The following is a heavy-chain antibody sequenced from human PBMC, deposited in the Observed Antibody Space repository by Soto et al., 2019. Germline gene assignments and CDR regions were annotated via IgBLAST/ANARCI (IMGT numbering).Heavy chain of an antibody. J-gene: IGHJ6*02. CDR3: ARVTPGNNLYYFSGLDV. CDR2: ISYEGSNT. Sequence: QVHLVESGGGVAQPGRSLRLSCVASGFTFDTYGIHWVRQAPGKGLQWVALISYEGSNTYYADSVRGRFTISRDNSKNTLYLQINALRPEETGVYYCARVTPGNNLYYFSGLDVWGQGNSVTVSS. D-gene: IGHD1-1*01. V-gene: IGHV3-30-3*01. CDR1: GFTFDTYG.